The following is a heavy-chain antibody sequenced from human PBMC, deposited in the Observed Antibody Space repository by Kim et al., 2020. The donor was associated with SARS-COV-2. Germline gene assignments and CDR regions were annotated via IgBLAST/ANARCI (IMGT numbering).Heavy chain of an antibody. V-gene: IGHV4-59*13. CDR2: IYYSGST. D-gene: IGHD2-21*01. J-gene: IGHJ2*01. Sequence: SETLSLTCTVSGGSISSYYWSWIRQPPGKGLEWIGYIYYSGSTNYNPSLKSRVTISVDTSKNQFSLKLSSVTAADTAVYYCARDGRLIPFDLWGRGTLVTVSS. CDR3: ARDGRLIPFDL. CDR1: GGSISSYY.